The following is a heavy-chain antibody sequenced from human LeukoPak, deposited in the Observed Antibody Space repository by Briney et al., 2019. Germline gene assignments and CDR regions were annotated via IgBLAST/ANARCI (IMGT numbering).Heavy chain of an antibody. V-gene: IGHV3-7*01. CDR1: GFTFSSYW. J-gene: IGHJ4*02. D-gene: IGHD6-19*01. CDR2: VKQDGSEK. CDR3: ARDQWLVQFDY. Sequence: GRSLRLSCAASGFTFSSYWMSWVRQAPGKGLEWVANVKQDGSEKYYVDSVKGRFTISRDNAKNSLYLQMNSLRAEDTAVYYCARDQWLVQFDYWGQGTLVTVSS.